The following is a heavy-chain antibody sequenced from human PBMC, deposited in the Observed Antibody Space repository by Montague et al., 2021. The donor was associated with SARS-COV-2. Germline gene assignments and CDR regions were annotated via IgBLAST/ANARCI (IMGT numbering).Heavy chain of an antibody. CDR3: APPVGASYHFDY. Sequence: SLRLSCAVSGFTISGYAMSWVRQPPGKGLEWVSAISGSGSTYYADSVKGRFTISRDNSKNTLYLQVNSLRAEDTAVYYCAPPVGASYHFDYWGQGTLVTVSS. CDR2: ISGSGST. J-gene: IGHJ4*02. D-gene: IGHD1-26*01. CDR1: GFTISGYA. V-gene: IGHV3-23*01.